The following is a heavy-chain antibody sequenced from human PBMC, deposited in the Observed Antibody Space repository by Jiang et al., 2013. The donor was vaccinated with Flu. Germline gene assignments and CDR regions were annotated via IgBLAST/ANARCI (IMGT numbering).Heavy chain of an antibody. V-gene: IGHV4-39*01. CDR1: GGSISINNYY. CDR2: IYYSGTT. CDR3: ARWGAFVGAADKGFDP. D-gene: IGHD2-15*01. J-gene: IGHJ5*02. Sequence: GLVKPSETLSLTCTVSGGSISINNYYWGWIRQPPGKGLEWIGNIYYSGTTYYNPSLKSRVTLSVDTSKNQFSLKLTSVTTADTAIYYCARWGAFVGAADKGFDPWGQGTLVTVSS.